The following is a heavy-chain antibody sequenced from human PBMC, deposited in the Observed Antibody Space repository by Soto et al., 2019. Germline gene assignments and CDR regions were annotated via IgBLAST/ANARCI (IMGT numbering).Heavy chain of an antibody. J-gene: IGHJ5*02. CDR1: GGTFSSYA. D-gene: IGHD6-19*01. V-gene: IGHV1-69*01. Sequence: QVKLVQSGAEVKKPWSSVKVSCKASGGTFSSYAISWVRQAPGQGLEWMGGIIPIFGTANYAQKFQGRVTITADESTSTAYMELSSLRSEDTAVYYCARENMGYSSGWYWFDPWGQGTLVTVSS. CDR2: IIPIFGTA. CDR3: ARENMGYSSGWYWFDP.